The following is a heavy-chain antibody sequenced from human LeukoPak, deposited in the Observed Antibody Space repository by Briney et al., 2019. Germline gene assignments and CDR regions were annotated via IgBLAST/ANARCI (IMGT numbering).Heavy chain of an antibody. CDR1: GYTFTSYY. Sequence: ASVKVSCKASGYTFTSYYMHWVRQAPGQGLEWMGWISAYNGNTNYAQKLQGRVTMTTDTSTSTAYMELRSLRSDDTAVYYCARDREVPYYYYYGMDVWGQGTTVTVSS. J-gene: IGHJ6*02. V-gene: IGHV1-18*04. CDR2: ISAYNGNT. CDR3: ARDREVPYYYYYGMDV.